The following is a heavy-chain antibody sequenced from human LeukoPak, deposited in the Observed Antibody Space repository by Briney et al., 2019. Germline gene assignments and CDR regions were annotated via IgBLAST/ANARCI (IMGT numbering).Heavy chain of an antibody. CDR2: ISSSSSYT. Sequence: GGSPRLSCAASGFTFSSYSMNWVRQAPGKGLEWVSSISSSSSYTYYADSLKGRFTISRDNANNSLYLQMNSLSAEDTAIYYCARGYSSGWSRSPEYFQNWGQGALVTVSS. J-gene: IGHJ1*01. V-gene: IGHV3-21*01. CDR1: GFTFSSYS. CDR3: ARGYSSGWSRSPEYFQN. D-gene: IGHD6-19*01.